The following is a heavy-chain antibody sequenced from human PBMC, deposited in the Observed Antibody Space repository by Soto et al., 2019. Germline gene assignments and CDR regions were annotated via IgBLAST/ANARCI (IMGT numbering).Heavy chain of an antibody. CDR1: GGSVSSGSYY. CDR3: ARELMVRGVVMGAFDY. D-gene: IGHD3-10*01. J-gene: IGHJ4*02. Sequence: QVQLQESGPGLVKPSETLSLTCTVSGGSVSSGSYYWSWIRQPPGKGLEWIGYIYYSGSTNYQPSLKSRVTISVDTSKNQFPQKLSSVTAADTAVYYCARELMVRGVVMGAFDYWGQGTLVAVSS. CDR2: IYYSGST. V-gene: IGHV4-61*01.